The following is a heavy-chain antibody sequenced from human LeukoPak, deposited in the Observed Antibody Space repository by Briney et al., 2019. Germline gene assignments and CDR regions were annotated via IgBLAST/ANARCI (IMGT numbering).Heavy chain of an antibody. D-gene: IGHD2-15*01. Sequence: GGSLRLSCSASGFTFSSYAINWVRRAPGKGLEWVSAISGSGGSTYYADSVKGRFTISRDNSRNTLYVQMNSLRAEDTAVYYCAKGYRSGGNCASDYWGRGTLVTVSS. CDR1: GFTFSSYA. J-gene: IGHJ4*02. V-gene: IGHV3-23*01. CDR2: ISGSGGST. CDR3: AKGYRSGGNCASDY.